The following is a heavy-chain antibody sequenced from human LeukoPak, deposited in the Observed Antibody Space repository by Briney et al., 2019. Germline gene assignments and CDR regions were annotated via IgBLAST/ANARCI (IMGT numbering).Heavy chain of an antibody. CDR1: GFTFSSYS. J-gene: IGHJ5*02. Sequence: GGSLRPSCAASGFTFSSYSMNWVRQAPGKGLEWVSSISSSSSHIYYADSVKGRFTISRDNAKNSLYLQMNSLRAEDTAVYYCARALTVTTVWFDPWGQGTLVTVSS. CDR2: ISSSSSHI. CDR3: ARALTVTTVWFDP. D-gene: IGHD4-17*01. V-gene: IGHV3-21*01.